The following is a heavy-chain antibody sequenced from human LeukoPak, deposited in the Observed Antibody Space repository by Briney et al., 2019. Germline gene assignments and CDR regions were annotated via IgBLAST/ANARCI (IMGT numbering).Heavy chain of an antibody. V-gene: IGHV3-11*06. CDR3: ARGRYCSSSSCYAGAYDV. CDR2: ISSSSSYT. Sequence: GGSLRLSCAASGFTFSDYYMSWIRQAPGKGLEWVSYISSSSSYTNYADSVKGRFTISRDNAKNSLYLQMNSLRAEDSALYYCARGRYCSSSSCYAGAYDVWGQGTMVTVSS. CDR1: GFTFSDYY. J-gene: IGHJ3*01. D-gene: IGHD2-2*01.